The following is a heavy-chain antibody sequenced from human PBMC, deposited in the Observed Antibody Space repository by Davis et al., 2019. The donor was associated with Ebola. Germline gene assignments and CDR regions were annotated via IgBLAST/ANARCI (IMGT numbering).Heavy chain of an antibody. D-gene: IGHD5-24*01. J-gene: IGHJ4*02. Sequence: GESLKISCAASGFTFSSYSMNWVRQAPGKGLEWVSSISSSSSYIYYADSVKGRFTISRDNAKNSLYLQMNSLRAEDTAVYYCAREVGRWLHKGPFDYWGQGTLVTVSS. CDR1: GFTFSSYS. CDR2: ISSSSSYI. CDR3: AREVGRWLHKGPFDY. V-gene: IGHV3-21*04.